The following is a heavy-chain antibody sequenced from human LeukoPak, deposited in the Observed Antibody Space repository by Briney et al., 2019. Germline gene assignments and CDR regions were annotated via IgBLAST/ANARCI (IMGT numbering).Heavy chain of an antibody. CDR2: INSDGTT. D-gene: IGHD5-12*01. J-gene: IGHJ4*02. Sequence: PGGSLRLSCAASGFTVSSNYMSWVRQAPGKGLEWVSVINSDGTTDYADSVKGRFTISRDNSKNTLSLQMNSLRAEDTAVYYCAREVSYSGFVDYWGQGTLVTVSS. CDR1: GFTVSSNY. V-gene: IGHV3-53*01. CDR3: AREVSYSGFVDY.